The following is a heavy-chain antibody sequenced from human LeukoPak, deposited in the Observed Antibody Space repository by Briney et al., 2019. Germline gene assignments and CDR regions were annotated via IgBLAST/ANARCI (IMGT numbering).Heavy chain of an antibody. CDR1: GFTFSSYA. D-gene: IGHD1-1*01. CDR3: AKATGTLGN. V-gene: IGHV3-23*01. J-gene: IGHJ4*02. Sequence: GRSLRLSCAASGFTFSSYAMSWVREAPGKGLECGLTISNSDGNTSYADSVKGEFTISRHNSKNTLYLQMHSLTAEDTAIYYCAKATGTLGNWGQGTLVTVSS. CDR2: ISNSDGNT.